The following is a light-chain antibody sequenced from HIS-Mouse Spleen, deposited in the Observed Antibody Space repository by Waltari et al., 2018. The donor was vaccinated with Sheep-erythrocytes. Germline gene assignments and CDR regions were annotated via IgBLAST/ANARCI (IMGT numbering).Light chain of an antibody. CDR3: LQDYNYPWT. J-gene: IGKJ1*01. Sequence: AIQMTQSPSSLSASVGDRFTITCRASQGIRNDLGWYQQKPGKAPKLLIYAASSLQSGVPSRFSGSGSDTDFTLTISSLQPEDFATYYCLQDYNYPWTFGQGTKVEIK. CDR1: QGIRND. V-gene: IGKV1-6*01. CDR2: AAS.